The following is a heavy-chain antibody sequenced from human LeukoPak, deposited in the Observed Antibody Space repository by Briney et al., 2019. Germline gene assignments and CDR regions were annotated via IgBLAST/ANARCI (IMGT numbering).Heavy chain of an antibody. CDR2: IYYSGST. V-gene: IGHV4-30-4*08. D-gene: IGHD1-1*01. Sequence: SETLSLTCTVSGSSISSGDYYRSWIRQPPGKGLEWIGYIYYSGSTYYNPSLKSRVTISVDTSKNQFSLKLSSVTAADTAVYYCAALPPRFSDLEGAFDIWGQGTMVTVSS. CDR1: GSSISSGDYY. CDR3: AALPPRFSDLEGAFDI. J-gene: IGHJ3*02.